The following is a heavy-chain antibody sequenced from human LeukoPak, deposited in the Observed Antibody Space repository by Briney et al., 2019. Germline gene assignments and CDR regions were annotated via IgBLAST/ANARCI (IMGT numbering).Heavy chain of an antibody. CDR3: AKDIGDSVGYNYFDS. V-gene: IGHV3-43*01. Sequence: GGSLRLSCAASGFTFDDYTMHWVRQAPGKGLEWVSLISWHGSTTKYADSVKGRFTISRDDLKNSLSLQMNSLGPEDTALYYCAKDIGDSVGYNYFDSWGQGTLVTVSS. CDR1: GFTFDDYT. CDR2: ISWHGSTT. J-gene: IGHJ4*02. D-gene: IGHD3-22*01.